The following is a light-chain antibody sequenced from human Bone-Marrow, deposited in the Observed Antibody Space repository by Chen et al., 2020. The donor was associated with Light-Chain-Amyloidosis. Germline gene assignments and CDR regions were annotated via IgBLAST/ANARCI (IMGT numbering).Light chain of an antibody. CDR1: SGSIATNY. Sequence: NFMLTQPHSVSESPGKTVIISCTPSSGSIATNYVQWYQQRPGSSPTTVIYEDDQSPSGVPDRFSGSIDRSSNSASLTISGLKTEDEADYYCQSYQGSSQGVFGGGTKLTVL. J-gene: IGLJ3*02. CDR3: QSYQGSSQGV. CDR2: EDD. V-gene: IGLV6-57*01.